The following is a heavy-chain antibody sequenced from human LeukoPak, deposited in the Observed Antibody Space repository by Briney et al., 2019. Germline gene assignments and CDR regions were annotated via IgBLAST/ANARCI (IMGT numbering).Heavy chain of an antibody. Sequence: GGSLRLSCAASGFTFSSYTMNWDRQAPGQGLEWVSSISSTSSYINYADSVKGRFTISRDNPKNSLYLQMNSLRAEDTAVYYCARGRVGTTYDAFDIWGQGTMVTVSS. J-gene: IGHJ3*02. CDR1: GFTFSSYT. CDR3: ARGRVGTTYDAFDI. V-gene: IGHV3-21*01. CDR2: ISSTSSYI. D-gene: IGHD1-26*01.